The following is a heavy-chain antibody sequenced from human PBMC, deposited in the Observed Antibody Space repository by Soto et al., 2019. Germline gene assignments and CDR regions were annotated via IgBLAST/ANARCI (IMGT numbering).Heavy chain of an antibody. CDR1: GFTFSSYS. V-gene: IGHV3-48*02. J-gene: IGHJ6*02. D-gene: IGHD6-6*01. CDR2: ISSSSHTI. CDR3: ARMDSNSFRFANYYYGMAV. Sequence: EVQLVESGGGLVQPGGSLRLSCAASGFTFSSYSMNWVRQGPGKGLEWVSYISSSSHTIYYADSVKGRFSISRDNAKSSLYLQMNSLRDEDTAVYYCARMDSNSFRFANYYYGMAVWGQGTTVTVS.